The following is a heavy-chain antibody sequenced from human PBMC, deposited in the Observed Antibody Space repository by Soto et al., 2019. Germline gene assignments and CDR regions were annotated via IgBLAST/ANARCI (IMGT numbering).Heavy chain of an antibody. V-gene: IGHV4-31*03. J-gene: IGHJ4*02. D-gene: IGHD5-18*01. CDR1: GGSISSAAYY. CDR2: ISHSGST. CDR3: AREYTYGSNFFDC. Sequence: ASETLSLTCTVSGGSISSAAYYWRWIRQHPGKGPEWIGYISHSGSTYYTPSLKSRVIISADTSKNQFSVNLTSVTAADTAVYYCAREYTYGSNFFDCWGQGALVTVSS.